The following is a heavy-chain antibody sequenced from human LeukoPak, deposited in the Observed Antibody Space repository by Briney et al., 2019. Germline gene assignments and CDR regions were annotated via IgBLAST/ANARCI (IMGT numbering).Heavy chain of an antibody. CDR1: GGSISSGSYY. V-gene: IGHV4-61*02. J-gene: IGHJ6*03. D-gene: IGHD6-13*01. CDR2: IYTSGST. Sequence: PSQTLSLTCTVSGGSISSGSYYWSWIRQPAGKGREWIGRIYTSGSTNYNPYLKSRVTISVDTSKNQFSLKLSSVTAADTAVYYCARLGIAAAGTYYYYMDVWGKGTTVTVSS. CDR3: ARLGIAAAGTYYYYMDV.